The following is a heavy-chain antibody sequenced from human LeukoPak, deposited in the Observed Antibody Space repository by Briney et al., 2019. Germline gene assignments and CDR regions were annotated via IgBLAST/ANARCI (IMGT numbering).Heavy chain of an antibody. Sequence: SETLSLACTVSGGSISSSTYYWGWIRQPPGKGLEWIGSFYYSGSTYYNASLKSRVTISVDTSKNQFSLKLSSVTAADTAVYYCTTTTRGWYGVGDYWGQGTLVTVSS. D-gene: IGHD6-19*01. CDR1: GGSISSSTYY. J-gene: IGHJ4*02. V-gene: IGHV4-39*01. CDR3: TTTTRGWYGVGDY. CDR2: FYYSGST.